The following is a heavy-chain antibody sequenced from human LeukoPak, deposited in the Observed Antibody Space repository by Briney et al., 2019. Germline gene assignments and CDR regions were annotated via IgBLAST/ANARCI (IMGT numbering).Heavy chain of an antibody. Sequence: PSQMLFFTCTFSGGFISCGGYYWRWIRQHPGKCLEWIGYIYYSGSTYYNPSLKSRVTISVDTSKNQFSLKLSSVTAADTAVYYCARDRSDYYGMDVWGQGTTVTVSS. D-gene: IGHD3-3*01. CDR1: GGFISCGGYY. J-gene: IGHJ6*02. V-gene: IGHV4-31*03. CDR3: ARDRSDYYGMDV. CDR2: IYYSGST.